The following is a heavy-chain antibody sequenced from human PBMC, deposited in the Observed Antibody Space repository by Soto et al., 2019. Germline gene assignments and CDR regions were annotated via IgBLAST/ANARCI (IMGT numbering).Heavy chain of an antibody. CDR1: GGTFSSYA. J-gene: IGHJ3*02. Sequence: QVQLVQSGAEVKKPGSSVKVSCKASGGTFSSYAISWVRQAPGQGLGWRGGIIPIFGTANYAQKFQGRVTITADESTSTGDMGLSSLRSEDTAVYYCARDPVEGWFGESIWGQGTMVTVSS. V-gene: IGHV1-69*12. CDR2: IIPIFGTA. D-gene: IGHD3-10*01. CDR3: ARDPVEGWFGESI.